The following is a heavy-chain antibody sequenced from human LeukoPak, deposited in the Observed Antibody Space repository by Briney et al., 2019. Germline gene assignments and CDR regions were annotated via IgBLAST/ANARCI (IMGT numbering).Heavy chain of an antibody. Sequence: SETLSLTCTVSGGSISSSSYYWGWIRQPPGKGLEWIGEINHSGSTNYNPSLKSRVTISVDTSKNQFSLKLSSVTAADTAVYYCARRRYCSSTSCYVRYFDYWGQGTLVTVSS. V-gene: IGHV4-39*07. CDR1: GGSISSSSYY. CDR3: ARRRYCSSTSCYVRYFDY. CDR2: INHSGST. D-gene: IGHD2-2*01. J-gene: IGHJ4*02.